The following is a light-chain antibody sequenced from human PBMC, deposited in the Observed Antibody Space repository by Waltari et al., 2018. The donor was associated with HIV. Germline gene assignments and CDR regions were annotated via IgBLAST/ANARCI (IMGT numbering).Light chain of an antibody. Sequence: QSVLTQPPSVSGAPGQRVTISCTGSSSHIGAGYGLPWYQRLPGPAPKLLIYTTNIRPSGVPDRFSGSRSGTSASLAITGLQADDEGDYYCQSYDISLSVIFGGGTKLTVL. CDR3: QSYDISLSVI. CDR1: SSHIGAGYG. V-gene: IGLV1-40*01. J-gene: IGLJ2*01. CDR2: TTN.